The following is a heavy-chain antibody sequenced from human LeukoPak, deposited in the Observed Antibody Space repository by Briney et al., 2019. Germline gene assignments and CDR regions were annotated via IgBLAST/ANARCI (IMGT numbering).Heavy chain of an antibody. CDR1: GFTFNRHA. Sequence: GGSLRLSCVASGFTFNRHAMSWVRHVPGKRLEWVSTFSGPMETTYYAPSVRGRFTMSRDNSKNTLSLQMNSLRAEDTAIYYCAKASLGSCTGAKCYHFDNWGQGTLVTVSS. J-gene: IGHJ4*02. CDR3: AKASLGSCTGAKCYHFDN. CDR2: FSGPMETT. D-gene: IGHD2-8*02. V-gene: IGHV3-23*01.